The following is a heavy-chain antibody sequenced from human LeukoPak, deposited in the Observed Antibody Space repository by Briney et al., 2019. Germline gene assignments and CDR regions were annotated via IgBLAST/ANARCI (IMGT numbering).Heavy chain of an antibody. CDR2: FDPEDGET. V-gene: IGHV1-24*01. J-gene: IGHJ4*02. Sequence: GASVKVSCKVSVYTLTELSMHRGREAPGKGLEWRGGFDPEDGETIYAQKFQGRVTKTEDTPTDTAYMELSSLRSEDTAVYYCATIPVADFWSGYGYWGQGTLVTVSS. D-gene: IGHD3-3*01. CDR1: VYTLTELS. CDR3: ATIPVADFWSGYGY.